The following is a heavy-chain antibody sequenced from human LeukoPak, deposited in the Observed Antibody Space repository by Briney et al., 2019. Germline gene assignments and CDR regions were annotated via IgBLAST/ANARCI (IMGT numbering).Heavy chain of an antibody. D-gene: IGHD3-9*01. V-gene: IGHV3-9*01. CDR3: AKDGRWLTDYYYYGMDV. CDR1: GFTFDDYA. J-gene: IGHJ6*02. CDR2: ISWNSGSI. Sequence: GGSLRLSCAASGFTFDDYAMHWVQQAPGKGLEWVSGISWNSGSIGYADSVKGRFTISRDNAKNSLYLQMNSLRAEDTALYYCAKDGRWLTDYYYYGMDVWGQGTTVTVSS.